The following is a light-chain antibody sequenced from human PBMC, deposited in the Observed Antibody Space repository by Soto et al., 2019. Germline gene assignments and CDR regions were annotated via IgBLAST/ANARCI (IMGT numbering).Light chain of an antibody. J-gene: IGLJ1*01. V-gene: IGLV1-47*01. Sequence: VLTQPPSASGTPGQRVTISCSGSSSNIGSNYVYWYQQLPGTAPKLLMYRNNQRPSGVPDRFSGSKSGTSASLAISGLRSEDEADNYCAAWDDSLSGLYVFGTGTKVTV. CDR1: SSNIGSNY. CDR2: RNN. CDR3: AAWDDSLSGLYV.